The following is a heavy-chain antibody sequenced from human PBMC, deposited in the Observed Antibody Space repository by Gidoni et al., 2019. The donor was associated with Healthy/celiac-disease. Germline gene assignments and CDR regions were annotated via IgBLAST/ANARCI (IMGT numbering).Heavy chain of an antibody. V-gene: IGHV4-34*01. CDR1: GGSFSGYY. D-gene: IGHD1-26*01. J-gene: IGHJ4*02. CDR2: INHSGST. CDR3: ARVSSGPKDFDY. Sequence: QVQLQQWGAGLLKPSAPLSLTCAVYGGSFSGYYWSWSRQPPGKGLEWIGEINHSGSTNYTPSLKSRVTISVDTSKNQFSLKLSSVTAADTAVYYCARVSSGPKDFDYWGQGTLVTVSS.